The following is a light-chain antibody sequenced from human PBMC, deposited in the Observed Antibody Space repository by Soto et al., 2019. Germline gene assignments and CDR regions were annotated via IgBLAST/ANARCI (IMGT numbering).Light chain of an antibody. J-gene: IGLJ1*01. V-gene: IGLV2-14*01. CDR2: EVS. CDR1: SSDVGGYNY. Sequence: QSALTQPASVSGSHGQSITISGSGTSSDVGGYNYVSWYQQHPGKSPKLMIYEVSNRPSGVSNRFSGSKSGNTASLTISGLQAEDEADYYGSSYTSSSTLDVLGPGTKLTVL. CDR3: SSYTSSSTLDV.